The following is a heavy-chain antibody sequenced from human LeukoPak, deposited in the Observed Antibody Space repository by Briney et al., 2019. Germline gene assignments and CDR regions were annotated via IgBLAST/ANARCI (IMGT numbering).Heavy chain of an antibody. CDR2: ISSSSSYI. CDR1: GLTFGSYS. Sequence: GGTVRLSCEASGLTFGSYSISWVRQAPGKGLEWVSSISSSSSYIYCADSVKGRFTISRDNAKNSLYLQMNSLRAEDTAVYYCARGIAVAGIDYWGQGTLVTVSS. CDR3: ARGIAVAGIDY. V-gene: IGHV3-21*01. D-gene: IGHD6-19*01. J-gene: IGHJ4*02.